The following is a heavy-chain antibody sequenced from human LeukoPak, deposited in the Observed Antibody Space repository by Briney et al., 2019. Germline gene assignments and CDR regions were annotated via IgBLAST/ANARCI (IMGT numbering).Heavy chain of an antibody. J-gene: IGHJ2*01. Sequence: GGSLRLSCAASGFTFSSYAMHWVRQAPGKGLEWVAVISYDGSNKYYADSVKGRFTISRDNSKNTLYLQMNSLRAEDTAVYYCARDRWIRRYFDLWGRGTLVTVSS. CDR1: GFTFSSYA. D-gene: IGHD1-1*01. CDR2: ISYDGSNK. V-gene: IGHV3-30-3*01. CDR3: ARDRWIRRYFDL.